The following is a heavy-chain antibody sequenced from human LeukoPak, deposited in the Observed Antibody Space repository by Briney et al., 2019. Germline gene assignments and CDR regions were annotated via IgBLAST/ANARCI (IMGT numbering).Heavy chain of an antibody. Sequence: GGSLRLSCAASEFTFSSFGMSWVRQAPGKGLEWVSYIRGGGAGALYADSVKGRFTISRDNSKSTMYLQMNSLRVEDTAVYYCAKCAESYGNDAFDMWGPGTMVTVSS. V-gene: IGHV3-23*01. D-gene: IGHD3-16*01. J-gene: IGHJ3*02. CDR3: AKCAESYGNDAFDM. CDR1: EFTFSSFG. CDR2: IRGGGAGA.